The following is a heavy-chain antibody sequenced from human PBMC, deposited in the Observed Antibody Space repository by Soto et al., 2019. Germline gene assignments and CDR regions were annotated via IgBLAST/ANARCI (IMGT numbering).Heavy chain of an antibody. D-gene: IGHD2-15*01. Sequence: QVYLQESGPGLVKPSGTLYLTCGVSGGSISSINWWSLVRQTPGKGLWWIGDISHNGRSNYNPSLNRRVTLSIDKSKKQFFLSLTTVTAADTAVYYCARSQGVVPTHAFDRWGQGTLVIVSS. CDR1: GGSISSINW. CDR2: ISHNGRS. V-gene: IGHV4-4*02. J-gene: IGHJ5*02. CDR3: ARSQGVVPTHAFDR.